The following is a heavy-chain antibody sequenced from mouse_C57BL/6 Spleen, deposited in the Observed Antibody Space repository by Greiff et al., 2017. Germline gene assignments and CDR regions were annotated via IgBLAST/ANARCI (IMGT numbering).Heavy chain of an antibody. D-gene: IGHD2-4*01. V-gene: IGHV5S21*01. CDR2: ISSGGDYI. CDR1: GFTFSSYA. CDR3: TRGVGGLRGYFDY. Sequence: EVKLVESGEGLVKPGGSLKLSCAASGFTFSSYAMSWVRQTPEKRLEWVAYISSGGDYIYYADTVKGRFTISRDNARNTLYLQMSSLKSEDTAMYYCTRGVGGLRGYFDYWGQGTTLTVSS. J-gene: IGHJ2*01.